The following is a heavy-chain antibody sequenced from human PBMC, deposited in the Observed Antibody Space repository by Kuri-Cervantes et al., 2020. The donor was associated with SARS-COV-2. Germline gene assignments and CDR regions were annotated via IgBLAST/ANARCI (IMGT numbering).Heavy chain of an antibody. CDR1: GFTFTSSA. J-gene: IGHJ4*02. CDR2: IVVGSGNT. CDR3: AAYSGWVRGFGY. V-gene: IGHV1-58*02. Sequence: SVMVSCKASGFTFTSSAMQWVRQARGQRLEWIGWIVVGSGNTNYAQKFQGRVTITRDMSTSTAYMELSSLRSEDTAVYYCAAYSGWVRGFGYWGQGSLVTVSS. D-gene: IGHD6-19*01.